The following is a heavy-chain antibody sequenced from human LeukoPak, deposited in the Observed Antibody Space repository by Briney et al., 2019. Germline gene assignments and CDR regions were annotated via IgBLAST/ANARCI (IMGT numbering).Heavy chain of an antibody. D-gene: IGHD3-10*01. CDR2: ISGSGGST. J-gene: IGHJ4*02. V-gene: IGHV3-23*01. CDR1: GFTFSSYA. Sequence: GGSLRLSCAASGFTFSSYAMSWVRQAPGKGLEWVSAISGSGGSTYYADSAKGRFTISRDNSKNTLYLQMNSLRAEDTAVYYCACDGSGSYYSFDYWGQGTLVTVSS. CDR3: ACDGSGSYYSFDY.